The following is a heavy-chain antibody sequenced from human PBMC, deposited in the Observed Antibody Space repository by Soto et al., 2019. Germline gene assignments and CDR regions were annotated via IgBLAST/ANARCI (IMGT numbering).Heavy chain of an antibody. D-gene: IGHD3-22*01. V-gene: IGHV4-31*03. CDR2: ISYSGST. CDR1: GGSINSGGYY. J-gene: IGHJ4*02. CDR3: ATSDYDSSGYYGGFDY. Sequence: QVQLQESGPGLVKPSQTLSLTCTISGGSINSGGYYWSWIRQHPGKGLEWIGYISYSGSTSYNPSLKSRVTISVDTSKNQLSLKLSSVTAADTAVYYCATSDYDSSGYYGGFDYWGQGTLVTVSS.